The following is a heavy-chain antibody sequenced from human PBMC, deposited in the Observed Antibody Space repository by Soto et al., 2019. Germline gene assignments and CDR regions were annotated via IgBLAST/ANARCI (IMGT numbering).Heavy chain of an antibody. V-gene: IGHV4-31*03. CDR3: ARFSGSSGWYNWFDP. J-gene: IGHJ5*02. Sequence: PSETLSLTCTVSGGSISSGGYYWSWIRQHPGKGLEWIGYIYYSGSTYYNPSLKSRVTISVDTSKNQFSLKLSSVTAADTAVYYCARFSGSSGWYNWFDPWGQGTLVTVSS. D-gene: IGHD6-19*01. CDR1: GGSISSGGYY. CDR2: IYYSGST.